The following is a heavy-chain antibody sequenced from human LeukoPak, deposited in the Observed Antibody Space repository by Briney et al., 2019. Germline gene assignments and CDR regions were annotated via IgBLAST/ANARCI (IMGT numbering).Heavy chain of an antibody. Sequence: PSETLSLTCTVSGGSVSSGNYYWNWIRQPAGKGLEWIGRIHTSGSTNYNPSLKSRVTISVDTSTNQFPLRLTSVTAADAAVYYCARDGSSGWYPWGQGTLVTVSS. V-gene: IGHV4-61*02. CDR3: ARDGSSGWYP. D-gene: IGHD6-19*01. CDR2: IHTSGST. J-gene: IGHJ5*02. CDR1: GGSVSSGNYY.